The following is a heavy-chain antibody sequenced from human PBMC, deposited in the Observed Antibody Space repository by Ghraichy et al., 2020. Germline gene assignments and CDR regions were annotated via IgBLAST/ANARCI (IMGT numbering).Heavy chain of an antibody. CDR2: IYYSGST. V-gene: IGHV4-59*08. J-gene: IGHJ5*02. CDR3: ARLTLAGGQQLVNWFDP. Sequence: SETLSLTCTVSGVSISSYYWSWIRQPPGKGLEWIGYIYYSGSTNYNPSLRSRVIISVDTSKNQFSLKLTSVTAADTAVYYCARLTLAGGQQLVNWFDPWGQGTLVTVSS. D-gene: IGHD6-13*01. CDR1: GVSISSYY.